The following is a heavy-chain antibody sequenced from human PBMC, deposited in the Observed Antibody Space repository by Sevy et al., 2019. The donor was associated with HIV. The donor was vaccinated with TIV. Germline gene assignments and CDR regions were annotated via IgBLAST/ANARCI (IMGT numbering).Heavy chain of an antibody. Sequence: ASVKVSCKASGYTFTSYVINWVRQATGQGLEWMGWMNPNSGNTGYAQKFQGRVTMTRNTSISTAYMELSSLRSGDTAVYYCAREGYGDYLNWFDPWGQGTLVTVSS. CDR3: AREGYGDYLNWFDP. CDR2: MNPNSGNT. J-gene: IGHJ5*02. V-gene: IGHV1-8*01. D-gene: IGHD4-17*01. CDR1: GYTFTSYV.